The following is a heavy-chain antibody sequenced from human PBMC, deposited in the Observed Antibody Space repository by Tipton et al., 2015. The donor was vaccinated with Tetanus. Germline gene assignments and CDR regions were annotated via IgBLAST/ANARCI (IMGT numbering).Heavy chain of an antibody. V-gene: IGHV4-4*02. J-gene: IGHJ4*02. Sequence: SLRLSCAVSGGSISSSNWWSWVRQPPGKGLEWIGEIYHSGSTNYNPSLKSRVTISVDKSKNQFSLKLSSVTAVDTAVYYCARSVAGYGDYRFDYWGQGTLVTVSS. CDR3: ARSVAGYGDYRFDY. D-gene: IGHD4-17*01. CDR1: GGSISSSNW. CDR2: IYHSGST.